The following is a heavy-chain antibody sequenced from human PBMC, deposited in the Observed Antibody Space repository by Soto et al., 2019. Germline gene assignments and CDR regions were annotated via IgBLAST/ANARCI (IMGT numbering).Heavy chain of an antibody. D-gene: IGHD3-10*01. V-gene: IGHV3-30-3*01. CDR1: GFTFSSYA. CDR3: ARSGSWFGELFFDY. Sequence: QVQLVESGGGVVQPGRSLRLSCAASGFTFSSYAMHWVRQAPGKGLEWVAVISYDGSNKYYADSVKGRFTISRDNSKNTLYLQMNSLRAEDTAVYYCARSGSWFGELFFDYWGQGTLVTVSS. CDR2: ISYDGSNK. J-gene: IGHJ4*02.